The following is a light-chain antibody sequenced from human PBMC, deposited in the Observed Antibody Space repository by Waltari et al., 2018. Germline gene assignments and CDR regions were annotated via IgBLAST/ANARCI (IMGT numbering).Light chain of an antibody. J-gene: IGLJ3*02. V-gene: IGLV2-14*01. CDR2: EVR. Sequence: QSALTQPASVSGSPGQSITISCTGTSSDVGGYNYVSWYQPHPGKAPKLMLYEVRTRPSGFSNRFSGYKSGNTASLTISGLQAEDEADYYCSSYCSSYTSSSSWVFGGGTKLTVL. CDR1: SSDVGGYNY. CDR3: SSYCSSYTSSSSWV.